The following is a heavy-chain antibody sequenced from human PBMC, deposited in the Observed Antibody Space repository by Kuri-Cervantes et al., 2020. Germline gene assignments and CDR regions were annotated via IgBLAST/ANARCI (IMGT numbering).Heavy chain of an antibody. CDR2: INPSSGGT. V-gene: IGHV1-2*02. CDR3: ARGYYGSGSYSIFYYYGMDV. Sequence: ASVKVSCKASGYTFTGYYMHWVRQAPGQGLEWMGWINPSSGGTNYAQKFQGRVTMTRDTSISTAYMELSRLRSDDTAVYYCARGYYGSGSYSIFYYYGMDVWGQGTTVTVSS. CDR1: GYTFTGYY. D-gene: IGHD3-10*01. J-gene: IGHJ6*02.